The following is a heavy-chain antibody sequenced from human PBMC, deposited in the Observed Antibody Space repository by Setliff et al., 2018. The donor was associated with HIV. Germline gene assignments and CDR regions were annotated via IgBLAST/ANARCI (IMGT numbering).Heavy chain of an antibody. Sequence: SETLSLTCAVYCGSFSGYYWSWNRQPPGKGLEWIGEINHSGSTNYNPSLKSRVTISVDTSKNQFSLKLSSVAAADTAVYYCARNPAIPFYDSSGYYYRYYYYYMDVWGKGTTVTVSS. CDR1: CGSFSGYY. D-gene: IGHD3-22*01. V-gene: IGHV4-34*01. CDR2: INHSGST. CDR3: ARNPAIPFYDSSGYYYRYYYYYMDV. J-gene: IGHJ6*03.